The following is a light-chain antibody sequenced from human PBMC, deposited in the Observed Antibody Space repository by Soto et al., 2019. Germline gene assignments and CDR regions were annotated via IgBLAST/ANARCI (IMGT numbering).Light chain of an antibody. CDR3: QHYNNWPIT. Sequence: EIVMTQSPATLSMSPGERATLSCRASQSVRSNLAWYHQKPGQAPRLLIYGASTRATGIPARFSGSGSGTEFTLTINSLQSEDFVVYHCQHYNNWPITFGQGTRLEIK. CDR1: QSVRSN. CDR2: GAS. V-gene: IGKV3D-15*01. J-gene: IGKJ5*01.